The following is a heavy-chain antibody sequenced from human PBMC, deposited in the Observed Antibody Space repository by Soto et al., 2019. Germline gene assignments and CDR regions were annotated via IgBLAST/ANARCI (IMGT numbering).Heavy chain of an antibody. CDR2: INHSGST. D-gene: IGHD3-10*01. Sequence: SETLSLTCAVYGGSFSGYYWSWIRQPPGKGLEWIGEINHSGSTNYNPSLKSRVTISVDTSKNQFSLKLSSVTAADTAVYYCARGRRNYYGSGSYYPFDYWGQGTLVTVSS. J-gene: IGHJ4*02. CDR3: ARGRRNYYGSGSYYPFDY. V-gene: IGHV4-34*01. CDR1: GGSFSGYY.